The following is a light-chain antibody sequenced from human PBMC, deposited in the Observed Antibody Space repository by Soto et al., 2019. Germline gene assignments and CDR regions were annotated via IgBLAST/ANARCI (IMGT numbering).Light chain of an antibody. CDR1: SSNIGAGYD. CDR2: GNS. Sequence: QSVLTQPPSVSGAPGQRVTISCTGSSSNIGAGYDVHWYQQLPGTAPKLLIYGNSNRPSGVPDRFSGSKSGTSASLAITGLQAEDEADYYCQSYDSSLSGWVFCGGTKRTV. V-gene: IGLV1-40*01. J-gene: IGLJ3*02. CDR3: QSYDSSLSGWV.